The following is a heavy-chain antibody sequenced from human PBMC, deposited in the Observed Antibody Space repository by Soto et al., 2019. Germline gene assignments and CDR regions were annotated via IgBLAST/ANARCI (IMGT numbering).Heavy chain of an antibody. CDR2: INHSGST. J-gene: IGHJ1*01. Sequence: SETLSLTCAVYGGSFSGYYWSWIRQPPGKGLEWIGEINHSGSTNYNPSLKSRVTISVDTSKNQFSLKLSSVTAADTAVYYCARGEWELPPLHWGQGTLVTVSS. V-gene: IGHV4-34*01. D-gene: IGHD1-26*01. CDR3: ARGEWELPPLH. CDR1: GGSFSGYY.